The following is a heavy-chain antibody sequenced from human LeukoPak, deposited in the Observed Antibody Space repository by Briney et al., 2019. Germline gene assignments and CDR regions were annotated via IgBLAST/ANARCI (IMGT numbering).Heavy chain of an antibody. V-gene: IGHV3-23*01. CDR1: GFTFSSYG. Sequence: GGSLRLSCAASGFTFSSYGLSWVRQAPGKGLEWVSSISRSGGSTHYADSVKGRFTISRDNSKNMLSLQMSSLRAEDTAVYYCAKGMGYASGSSYSYYYYMDVWGKGTTVTISS. D-gene: IGHD3-10*01. CDR3: AKGMGYASGSSYSYYYYMDV. J-gene: IGHJ6*03. CDR2: ISRSGGST.